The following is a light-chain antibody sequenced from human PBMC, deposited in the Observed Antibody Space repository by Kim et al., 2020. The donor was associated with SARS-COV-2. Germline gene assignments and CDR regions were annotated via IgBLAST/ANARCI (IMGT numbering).Light chain of an antibody. CDR1: QSVSSY. J-gene: IGKJ4*01. V-gene: IGKV3-11*01. CDR3: QQRSNWPLT. Sequence: LSPGERATLSGRASQSVSSYLVWYQQKPGQAPRLLIYGASSRATGIPARFSGSGSGTDFTLTISSLEPEDFAVYYCQQRSNWPLTFGGGTKVDIK. CDR2: GAS.